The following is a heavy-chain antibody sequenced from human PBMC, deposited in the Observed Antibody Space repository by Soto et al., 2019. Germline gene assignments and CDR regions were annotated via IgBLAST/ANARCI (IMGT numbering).Heavy chain of an antibody. CDR1: GYNFMRYG. Sequence: QVQLVQSGAEVKKPGDSVKVSCKASGYNFMRYGFTWVRQAPGQGLEWMGWINVDNGETKYPQKIQGRVTMTTDTSTSTVYMELRSLTSDETAVYYCARWISGGYSDWFDPWGHGTLVTVSS. D-gene: IGHD1-26*01. J-gene: IGHJ5*02. V-gene: IGHV1-18*04. CDR2: INVDNGET. CDR3: ARWISGGYSDWFDP.